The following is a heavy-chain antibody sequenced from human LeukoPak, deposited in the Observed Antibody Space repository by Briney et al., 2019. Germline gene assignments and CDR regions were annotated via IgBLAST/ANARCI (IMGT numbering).Heavy chain of an antibody. Sequence: PGGSLRLSCVASGFTFSTYGMNWVRQAPGKGLEWVSYISSGSRTIYYADSVKGRFTISRDNAKNSLYLQMNSLRAEDTAVYYCARDYTAAAADYWGQGALVTVSS. CDR2: ISSGSRTI. V-gene: IGHV3-48*01. CDR1: GFTFSTYG. J-gene: IGHJ4*02. CDR3: ARDYTAAAADY. D-gene: IGHD6-13*01.